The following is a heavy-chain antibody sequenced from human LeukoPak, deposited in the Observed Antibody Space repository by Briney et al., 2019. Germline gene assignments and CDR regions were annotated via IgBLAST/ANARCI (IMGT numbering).Heavy chain of an antibody. CDR1: GGSMSSDY. D-gene: IGHD2-2*01. CDR2: IYTSGTT. V-gene: IGHV4-4*07. Sequence: PWETLSLTCTVSGGSMSSDYWTWIRQPAGKGLEWIGRIYTSGTTNYNPSLKSRVTMSVDTSKNQFSLKLSSVTAADTAVYYCASGEAVVPADADVTSGLDVWGQGTTVIVS. J-gene: IGHJ6*02. CDR3: ASGEAVVPADADVTSGLDV.